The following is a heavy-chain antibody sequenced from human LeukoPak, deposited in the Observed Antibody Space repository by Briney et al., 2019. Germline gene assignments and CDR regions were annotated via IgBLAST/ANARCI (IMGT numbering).Heavy chain of an antibody. CDR2: ITSSSSYI. J-gene: IGHJ4*02. V-gene: IGHV3-21*01. D-gene: IGHD3-3*01. Sequence: GGSLRLSCAASGFTFSSYSMNWVRQAPGKGLEWVSCITSSSSYIYYADSVKGRFTISRDNAKNSLYLQMNSLRADDTAVYYCAREPVGFWSGYYQYYFDYWGQGTLVTVSS. CDR1: GFTFSSYS. CDR3: AREPVGFWSGYYQYYFDY.